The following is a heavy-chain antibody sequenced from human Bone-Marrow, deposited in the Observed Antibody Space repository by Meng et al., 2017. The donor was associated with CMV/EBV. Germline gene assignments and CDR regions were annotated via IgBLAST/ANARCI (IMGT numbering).Heavy chain of an antibody. CDR2: IKHDGSER. CDR1: GFTFSYYW. Sequence: GGSLRLSCAASGFTFSYYWMSWVRQAPGKGLEWVANIKHDGSERYYVDSVKGRFTISRDNAKNSLYLQMNSLRAEDTAAYFCARGDSSSWFYYYYGMDVWGQGTTVTVSS. J-gene: IGHJ6*02. V-gene: IGHV3-7*01. CDR3: ARGDSSSWFYYYYGMDV. D-gene: IGHD6-13*01.